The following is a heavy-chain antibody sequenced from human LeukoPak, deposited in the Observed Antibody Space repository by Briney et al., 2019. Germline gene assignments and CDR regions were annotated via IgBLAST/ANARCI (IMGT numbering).Heavy chain of an antibody. CDR1: GYTFTSYG. V-gene: IGHV1-2*04. Sequence: ASVKVPCKASGYTFTSYGISWVRQAPGQGLEWMGWINPNSGGTNYAQKFQGWVTMTRDTSISTAYMELSRLRSDDTAVYYCARGTTTIDNWFDPWGQGTLVIVSS. CDR3: ARGTTTIDNWFDP. CDR2: INPNSGGT. J-gene: IGHJ5*02. D-gene: IGHD2/OR15-2a*01.